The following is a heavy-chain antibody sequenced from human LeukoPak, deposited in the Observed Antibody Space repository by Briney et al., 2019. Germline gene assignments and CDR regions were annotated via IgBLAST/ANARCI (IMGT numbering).Heavy chain of an antibody. D-gene: IGHD3-3*01. CDR1: GFTFSSYW. Sequence: GGSLRLSCAVSGFTFSSYWMSWVRQAPGKGLEWVANIKQDGSEKYYVDSVKGRFTISRDNAKNSLYLQMNSLRAEDTAVYYCARDDYDFWSGTTYNWFDPWGRGTLVTVSS. V-gene: IGHV3-7*01. CDR2: IKQDGSEK. CDR3: ARDDYDFWSGTTYNWFDP. J-gene: IGHJ5*02.